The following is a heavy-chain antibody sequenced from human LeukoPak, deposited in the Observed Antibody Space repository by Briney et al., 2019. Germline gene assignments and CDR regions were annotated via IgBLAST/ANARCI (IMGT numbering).Heavy chain of an antibody. J-gene: IGHJ6*02. CDR1: GGSISSYY. V-gene: IGHV4-4*07. Sequence: SETLSLTCTVSGGSISSYYWSWIRQPAGKGLEWIGRIYTSGSTNYNPSLKSRVTMSVDTSKNQFSLKLSSVTAADTAVYYCARDSSGPDYYYYGMDVWGQGTTVTVSS. CDR3: ARDSSGPDYYYYGMDV. CDR2: IYTSGST. D-gene: IGHD3-22*01.